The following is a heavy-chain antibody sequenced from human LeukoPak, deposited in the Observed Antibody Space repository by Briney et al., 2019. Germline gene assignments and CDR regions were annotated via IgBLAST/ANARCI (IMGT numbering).Heavy chain of an antibody. CDR2: ISWNSGSI. CDR3: AKDMSSSGYGGYFDH. CDR1: GFTFDDYA. J-gene: IGHJ4*02. D-gene: IGHD5-12*01. Sequence: GGSLRLSRAASGFTFDDYAMHWVRQAPGKGLEWVSGISWNSGSIGYADSVKGRFTISRDNAKNSLYLQMNSLRAEDTALYYCAKDMSSSGYGGYFDHWGQGTLVTVSS. V-gene: IGHV3-9*01.